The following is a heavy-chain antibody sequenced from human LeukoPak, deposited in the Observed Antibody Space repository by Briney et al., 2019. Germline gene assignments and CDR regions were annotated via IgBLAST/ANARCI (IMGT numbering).Heavy chain of an antibody. CDR3: ATVDRYHFYLDV. CDR1: GGTFRTYS. V-gene: IGHV1-69*05. J-gene: IGHJ6*03. Sequence: SGKLSCKASGGTFRTYSVTWVRQAPGQGLEWLGGTITIFGTPIYAQKFQGRVKVTTDDATGTAYMELSSLTSEDTAIYYCATVDRYHFYLDVWSKGTPVTVSS. CDR2: TITIFGTP.